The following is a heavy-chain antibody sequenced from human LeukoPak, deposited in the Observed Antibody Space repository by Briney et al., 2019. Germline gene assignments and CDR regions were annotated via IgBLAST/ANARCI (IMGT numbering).Heavy chain of an antibody. Sequence: PSETLSLTCAVYGGSFSGYYWSWIRQPPGKGLEWIGEINHSGSTNYNPSLKSRVSISVDSSKNQFSLKVSSVTAAGTAVYYCSRGSDTAAGLYWGQGTLVTVSS. CDR3: SRGSDTAAGLY. CDR1: GGSFSGYY. CDR2: INHSGST. D-gene: IGHD6-13*01. J-gene: IGHJ4*02. V-gene: IGHV4-34*01.